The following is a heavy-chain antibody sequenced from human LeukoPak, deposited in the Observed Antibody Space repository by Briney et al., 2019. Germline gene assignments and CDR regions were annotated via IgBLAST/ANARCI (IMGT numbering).Heavy chain of an antibody. CDR1: GFTFSNYA. V-gene: IGHV3-23*01. CDR3: AKKRSSGPGDFDL. J-gene: IGHJ2*01. CDR2: ITGGGVST. Sequence: GGSLSLSCAASGFTFSNYAMSWVRQAPGKGLEWVSAITGGGVSTYYTDSVRGRFTISRDNSKNALYLQMNSLRDGDTAVYYCAKKRSSGPGDFDLGGCGTLVSVSS. D-gene: IGHD6-19*01.